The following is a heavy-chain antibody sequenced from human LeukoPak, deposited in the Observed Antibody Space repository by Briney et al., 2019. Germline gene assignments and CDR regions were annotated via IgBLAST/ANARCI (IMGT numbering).Heavy chain of an antibody. V-gene: IGHV3-30*01. D-gene: IGHD1-26*01. CDR1: GFTFSHYA. Sequence: WGPLRLSCAASGFTFSHYAMHWVRQAPGKGLEWVAVISYDGSHQYSADSVKGRLTISRDNSRHTLFLQMNSLRPEDTAVYYCARARNGTLKYWGQGTLVTVSS. J-gene: IGHJ4*02. CDR3: ARARNGTLKY. CDR2: ISYDGSHQ.